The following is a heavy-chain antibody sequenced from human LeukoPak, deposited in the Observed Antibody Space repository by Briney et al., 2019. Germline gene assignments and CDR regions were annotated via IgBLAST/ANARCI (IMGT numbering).Heavy chain of an antibody. J-gene: IGHJ4*02. CDR3: AKVTEYCTGGSCYTGDY. D-gene: IGHD2-15*01. Sequence: PGGSLRLSCLASGFPLRHYAMNWVRQAPGKGLGWVSAISFSGSLTYYADSVKGRFTISRDNSKSTLYLQMNSLRAEDTAVYYCAKVTEYCTGGSCYTGDYWGQGTLVTVSS. CDR2: ISFSGSLT. V-gene: IGHV3-23*01. CDR1: GFPLRHYA.